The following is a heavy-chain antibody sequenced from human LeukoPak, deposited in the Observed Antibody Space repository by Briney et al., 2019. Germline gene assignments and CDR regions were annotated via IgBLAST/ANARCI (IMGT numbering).Heavy chain of an antibody. Sequence: GGSLRLSCAASGFTFGSYAMHWVRQAPGKGLEYVSAISSNGGSTYYANSVKGRFTISRDNSKNTLYLQMGSLRAEDMAVYYCAREGYSSSFGNWFDPWGQGTLVTVSS. V-gene: IGHV3-64*01. CDR1: GFTFGSYA. D-gene: IGHD6-13*01. J-gene: IGHJ5*02. CDR3: AREGYSSSFGNWFDP. CDR2: ISSNGGST.